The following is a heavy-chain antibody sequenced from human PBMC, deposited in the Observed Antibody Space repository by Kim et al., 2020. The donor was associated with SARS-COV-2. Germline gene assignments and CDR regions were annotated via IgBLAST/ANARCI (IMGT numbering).Heavy chain of an antibody. J-gene: IGHJ6*02. Sequence: SVKVSCKASGGTFSSYAISWVRQAPGQGLEWMGGIIPIFGTANYAQKFQGRVTITADESTSTAYMELSSLRSEDTAVYYCASGRYYYGSGGMKGDYYYYCGMDVWGQGTTVTVSS. CDR3: ASGRYYYGSGGMKGDYYYYCGMDV. V-gene: IGHV1-69*13. CDR2: IIPIFGTA. D-gene: IGHD3-10*01. CDR1: GGTFSSYA.